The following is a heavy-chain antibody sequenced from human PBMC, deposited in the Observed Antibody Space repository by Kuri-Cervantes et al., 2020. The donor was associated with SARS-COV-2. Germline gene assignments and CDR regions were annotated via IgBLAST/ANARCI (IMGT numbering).Heavy chain of an antibody. CDR1: RFTFSSYA. CDR3: ASSYYDILTGPLDV. Sequence: GESLKISCAASRFTFSSYAMHWVRQAPGKGLEYVSAISSNGGSTYYADSVKGRFTISRDNSKNTLYLQMGSLRAEDMAVYYCASSYYDILTGPLDVWGKGTTVTVSS. D-gene: IGHD3-9*01. CDR2: ISSNGGST. V-gene: IGHV3-64*02. J-gene: IGHJ6*04.